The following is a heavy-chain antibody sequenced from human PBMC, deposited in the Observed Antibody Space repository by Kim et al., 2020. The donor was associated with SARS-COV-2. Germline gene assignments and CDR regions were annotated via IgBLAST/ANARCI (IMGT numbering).Heavy chain of an antibody. D-gene: IGHD1-1*01. Sequence: GSVKVSCKASGYTFTHYSLNWVRQAPGQGLEWMGWINTNTGNPTYAQGFTGRFVFSLDTSVSTAYLQISSLKAEDTAVYYCARDSGWNADYWGQGTLVTVSS. V-gene: IGHV7-4-1*02. CDR3: ARDSGWNADY. J-gene: IGHJ4*02. CDR1: GYTFTHYS. CDR2: INTNTGNP.